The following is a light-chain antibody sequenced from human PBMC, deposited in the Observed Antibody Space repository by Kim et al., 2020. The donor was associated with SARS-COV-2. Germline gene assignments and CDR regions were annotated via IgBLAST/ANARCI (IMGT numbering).Light chain of an antibody. J-gene: IGLJ1*01. CDR3: QACDSSTKV. CDR2: QDS. CDR1: KLGDKY. V-gene: IGLV3-1*01. Sequence: SVSPGQTASITCSGDKLGDKYACWYQQKPGQSPVLVIYQDSKRPSGIPERFSGSNSGNTATLTISGTQAMDEADYYCQACDSSTKVFGTGTKVTVL.